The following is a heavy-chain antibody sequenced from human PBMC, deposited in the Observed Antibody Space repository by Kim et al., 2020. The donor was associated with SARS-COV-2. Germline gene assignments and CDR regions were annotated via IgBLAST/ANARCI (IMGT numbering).Heavy chain of an antibody. D-gene: IGHD1-1*01. Sequence: GGSLRLSCAASGFTFSGSAMHWVRQASGKGLEWVARIRSNPNSYSSAYSAPVKGRFTISRDDSKKTTYLHMNNLQTADTAEYYCTRVPGTTLAFWDAFDMCGPEAMVTVSS. V-gene: IGHV3-73*01. CDR2: IRSNPNSYSS. J-gene: IGHJ3*02. CDR1: GFTFSGSA. CDR3: TRVPGTTLAFWDAFDM.